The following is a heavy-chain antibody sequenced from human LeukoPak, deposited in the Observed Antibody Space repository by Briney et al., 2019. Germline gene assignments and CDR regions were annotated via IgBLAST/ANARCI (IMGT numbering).Heavy chain of an antibody. CDR3: AKDGIMVRGVIILPFDY. D-gene: IGHD3-10*01. CDR2: ISGSGGST. J-gene: IGHJ4*02. Sequence: PGGSLRLSCAASGFTFSSYAMSWVRQARGKGLELVSAISGSGGSTYYADSVKGRFTISRDNSKNTLYLQMNSLRAEDTAVYYCAKDGIMVRGVIILPFDYWGQGTLVTVSS. V-gene: IGHV3-23*01. CDR1: GFTFSSYA.